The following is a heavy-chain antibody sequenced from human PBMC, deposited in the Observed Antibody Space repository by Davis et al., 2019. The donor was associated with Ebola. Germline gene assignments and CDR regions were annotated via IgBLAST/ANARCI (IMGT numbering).Heavy chain of an antibody. CDR2: ISYDGSNK. V-gene: IGHV3-30*18. CDR1: GFTFSSYG. J-gene: IGHJ4*02. D-gene: IGHD2-8*01. CDR3: AKVLIVLMVYAPLDY. Sequence: GESLKISCAASGFTFSSYGMHWVRQAPGKGLEWVAVISYDGSNKYYADSVKGRFTISRDNSKNTLYLQMNSLRAEDKAVYYCAKVLIVLMVYAPLDYWGQGTLVTVSS.